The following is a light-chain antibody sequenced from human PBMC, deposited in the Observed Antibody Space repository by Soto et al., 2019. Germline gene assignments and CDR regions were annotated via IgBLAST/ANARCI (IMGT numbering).Light chain of an antibody. J-gene: IGLJ1*01. CDR2: NNN. V-gene: IGLV1-44*01. CDR1: SSNIGTNA. Sequence: QAVVTQPPSASGTPGQRVTISCSGGSSNIGTNAVNWYQQLPGTAPKLLIYNNNQRPSGDPDRFSGSKSGTSASLAISGLQSEDEADYYCAAWDDSLNGYVFGTGTKVTVL. CDR3: AAWDDSLNGYV.